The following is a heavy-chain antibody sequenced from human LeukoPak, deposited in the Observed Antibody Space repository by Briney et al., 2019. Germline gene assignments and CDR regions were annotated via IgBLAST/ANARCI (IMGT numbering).Heavy chain of an antibody. D-gene: IGHD3-10*01. CDR2: DYCGGNT. Sequence: PSETLSLTCTVSGFSVTTDSYCWGWIRQPPGKGLEWIGYDYCGGNTNYDPSLKRRVTISVDTSKNQFSLTLTSVTAAVTAVYFCARDHFGSLDSWGQGILVTVSS. CDR1: GFSVTTDSYC. V-gene: IGHV4-61*01. J-gene: IGHJ4*02. CDR3: ARDHFGSLDS.